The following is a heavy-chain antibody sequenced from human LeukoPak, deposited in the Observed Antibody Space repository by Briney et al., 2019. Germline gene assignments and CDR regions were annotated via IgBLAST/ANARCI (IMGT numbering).Heavy chain of an antibody. D-gene: IGHD6-19*01. CDR3: ARVKSSGWSDY. CDR1: VYTFTSYG. CDR2: ISAYNGNT. V-gene: IGHV1-18*01. Sequence: ASVKVSFKASVYTFTSYGISWVRQAPGQGLEWMGWISAYNGNTNYAQKLQGRVTMTTDTSTSTAYMELRSLRSDDTAVYYCARVKSSGWSDYWGQGTLVTVSS. J-gene: IGHJ4*02.